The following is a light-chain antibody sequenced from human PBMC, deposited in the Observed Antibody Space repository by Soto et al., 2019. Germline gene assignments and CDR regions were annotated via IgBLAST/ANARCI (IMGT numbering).Light chain of an antibody. CDR2: GAS. CDR1: QSVSTS. CDR3: QQYNHWPET. Sequence: ETVMTQSPATLSVSPGERATLSCRASQSVSTSLAWYQQKPGLAPRLLIYGASTRATGIPARFSGSGSGTEFTLTISSLQSEDFAVYHCQQYNHWPETFGQGTKVDI. V-gene: IGKV3-15*01. J-gene: IGKJ1*01.